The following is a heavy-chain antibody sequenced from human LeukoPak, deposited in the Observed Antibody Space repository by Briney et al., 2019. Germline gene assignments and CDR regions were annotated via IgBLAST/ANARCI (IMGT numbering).Heavy chain of an antibody. V-gene: IGHV1-18*04. J-gene: IGHJ5*02. CDR1: GYTFTSYV. D-gene: IGHD6-13*01. Sequence: GPVKVSCKASGYTFTSYVISWVRQAPGQGLEGMGWISAYNGNTNYAQKLQGRVTLTTDTSTSTAYMEVGSLRSDDTAVYYCARDDGSSWYTDSFDPWGQGTLVIVSS. CDR2: ISAYNGNT. CDR3: ARDDGSSWYTDSFDP.